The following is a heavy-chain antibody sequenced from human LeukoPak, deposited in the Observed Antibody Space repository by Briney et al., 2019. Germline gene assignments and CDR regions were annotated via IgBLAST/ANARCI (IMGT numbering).Heavy chain of an antibody. CDR3: ARVDSGYDPLHY. V-gene: IGHV1-18*01. CDR2: ISAYNCNT. J-gene: IGHJ4*02. CDR1: GYTFTSYG. D-gene: IGHD5-12*01. Sequence: ASVKVSCKASGYTFTSYGISWVRQAPGQGLEWMGWISAYNCNTNYAQKLQGRVTITTDTSTNTAYMELRSLRSDDTAVYYCARVDSGYDPLHYWGQGTLVTVSS.